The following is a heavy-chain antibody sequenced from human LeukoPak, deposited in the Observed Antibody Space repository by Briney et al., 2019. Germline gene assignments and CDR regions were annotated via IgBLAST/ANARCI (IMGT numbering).Heavy chain of an antibody. V-gene: IGHV1-58*02. CDR1: GFTFTSSA. CDR2: IVVGSGNT. D-gene: IGHD3-3*01. J-gene: IGHJ4*02. Sequence: SVKVSCKASGFTFTSSAMQWVRQARGQRLEWIGWIVVGSGNTNYAQKFQERVTITRDMSTSTAYMELSSLRSEDTAVYYCAAAGRYYDFWSGYRYFGYWGQGTLVTVSS. CDR3: AAAGRYYDFWSGYRYFGY.